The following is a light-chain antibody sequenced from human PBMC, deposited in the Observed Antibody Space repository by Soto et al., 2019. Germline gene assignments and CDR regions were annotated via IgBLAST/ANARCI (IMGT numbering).Light chain of an antibody. CDR3: CSYAGSYTEV. CDR2: DVS. CDR1: SSDIGGYNY. J-gene: IGLJ2*01. V-gene: IGLV2-11*01. Sequence: QSVLTQPRSVSGSPGQSVTISCTGTSSDIGGYNYVSWYQQHPGKAPKLMMYDVSKRPSGVPDRFSGSKSGNTASLTISGLQADDEADYYCCSYAGSYTEVFGGGTKLTVL.